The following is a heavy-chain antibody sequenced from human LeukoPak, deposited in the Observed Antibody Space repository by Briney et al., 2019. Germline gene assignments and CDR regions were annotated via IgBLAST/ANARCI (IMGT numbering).Heavy chain of an antibody. CDR2: IYPGDSDT. Sequence: RGESLKISCKGSGYSFTSYWIGWVRQMPGKGLEWMGIIYPGDSDTRYSPSFQGQVTISADKSISTAYLQWSSLKASDTAMYYCARPIPDGDNQYYFDYWGQGTLVTVSS. J-gene: IGHJ4*02. D-gene: IGHD5-24*01. CDR1: GYSFTSYW. V-gene: IGHV5-51*01. CDR3: ARPIPDGDNQYYFDY.